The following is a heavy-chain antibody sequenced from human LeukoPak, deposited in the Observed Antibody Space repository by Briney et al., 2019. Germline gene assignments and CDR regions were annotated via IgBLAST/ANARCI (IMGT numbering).Heavy chain of an antibody. V-gene: IGHV1-69*13. CDR3: ASGVGATTADY. J-gene: IGHJ4*02. CDR1: GGTFSSYA. Sequence: ASVKVSCKASGGTFSSYAISWVRQAPGQGLEWMGGIIPIFGTANYAQKFQGRVTITADESTSTAYMELSSLRSEDTAVYYCASGVGATTADYWGQGTLVTVSS. D-gene: IGHD1-26*01. CDR2: IIPIFGTA.